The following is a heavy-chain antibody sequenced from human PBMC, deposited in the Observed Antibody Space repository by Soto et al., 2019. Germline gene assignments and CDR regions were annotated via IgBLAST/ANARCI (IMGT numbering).Heavy chain of an antibody. D-gene: IGHD5-18*01. Sequence: PSETLSLTCNVSGGSISNFHLSWIRQPPGKGLEWIGYIYYSGNYYNPSLTSRVSMSLDKSKNQFSLHLKSVTAADTALYFCALGGYNYARPFDFWGQATRVTVSS. CDR1: GGSISNFH. V-gene: IGHV4-59*01. CDR2: IYYSGN. CDR3: ALGGYNYARPFDF. J-gene: IGHJ4*02.